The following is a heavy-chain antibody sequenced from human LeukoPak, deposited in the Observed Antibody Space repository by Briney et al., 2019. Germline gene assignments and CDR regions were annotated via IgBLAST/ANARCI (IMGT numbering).Heavy chain of an antibody. V-gene: IGHV3-30*02. J-gene: IGHJ1*01. Sequence: GGSLRLSCAASGFTFSSYGMHWVRQAPGKGLEWVAFIRYDGSNKYYADSVKGRFTISRDNSEDTAVYYCAKDGYDILTGYYQGLQHWGQGTLVTVSS. CDR3: GLQH. CDR2: IRYDGSNK. D-gene: IGHD3-9*01. CDR1: GFTFSSYG.